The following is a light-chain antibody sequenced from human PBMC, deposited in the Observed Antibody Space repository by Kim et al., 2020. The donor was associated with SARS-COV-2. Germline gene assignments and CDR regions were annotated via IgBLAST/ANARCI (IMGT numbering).Light chain of an antibody. CDR3: QQYHNWPPLT. V-gene: IGKV3-15*01. CDR2: GAS. J-gene: IGKJ4*01. Sequence: SPGERATLSCRASQSVGSELAWYQQKHGQSPRLLIFGASTRATGVPARFSASGYGTEFSLTISGLQSDDFAVYYCQQYHNWPPLTFGGGTKVDIK. CDR1: QSVGSE.